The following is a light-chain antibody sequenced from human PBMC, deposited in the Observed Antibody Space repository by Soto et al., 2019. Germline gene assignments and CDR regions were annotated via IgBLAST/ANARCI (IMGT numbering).Light chain of an antibody. Sequence: EILLTQSPATLSLSPGEGATLAWRASQSIYSKLAWYQQRRGQTPRLLIYDASSRATGIPARFSGSGFGTEFTLTISSLQSEDFAVYYCQQYDSCRPLPFGGGTKVAIX. V-gene: IGKV3-15*01. CDR2: DAS. CDR3: QQYDSCRPLP. J-gene: IGKJ4*01. CDR1: QSIYSK.